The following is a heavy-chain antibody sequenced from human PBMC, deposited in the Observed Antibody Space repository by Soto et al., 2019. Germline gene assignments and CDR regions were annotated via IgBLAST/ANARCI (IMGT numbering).Heavy chain of an antibody. CDR2: IKSKADGETK. D-gene: IGHD4-4*01. CDR3: CVIKRRDQYSTSGYWFDP. J-gene: IGHJ5*02. Sequence: EMHLVDSGGGLVKPGGSLRLSCAASGFTFSHAWMSWVRQAPGKGLEWVGRIKSKADGETKDYGAPVRGRFTISRDDSQDILYLHMNSLRIEDTAVYYCCVIKRRDQYSTSGYWFDPWGPGTLATVSS. V-gene: IGHV3-15*01. CDR1: GFTFSHAW.